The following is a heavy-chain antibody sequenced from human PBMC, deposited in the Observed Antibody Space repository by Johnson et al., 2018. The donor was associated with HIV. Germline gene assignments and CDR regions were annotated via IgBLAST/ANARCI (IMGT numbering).Heavy chain of an antibody. CDR2: ISGDGSSS. CDR3: AKGDYGDYEGSDAFDI. Sequence: VLLVESGGALVQPGGSLRLSCEVSGFTISTFWMHWVRQVPGKGLMWVSRISGDGSSSSYADSVKGRFTISRDNAKNTLYLQMNSLRAEDTAVYYCAKGDYGDYEGSDAFDIWGQGTMVTVSS. V-gene: IGHV3-74*02. J-gene: IGHJ3*02. D-gene: IGHD4-17*01. CDR1: GFTISTFW.